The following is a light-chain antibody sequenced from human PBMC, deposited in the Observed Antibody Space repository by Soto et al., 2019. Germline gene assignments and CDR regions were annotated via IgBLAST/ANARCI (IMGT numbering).Light chain of an antibody. CDR3: QSYDSSLSGWV. Sequence: QSVLTQPPSVSGAQGQRVTISCTGSSSNIGAGYDVHWYQQLPGTAPKLLIYGNNNRPSGVPDRFSGSKSGTSASLAITGLQAEDEADYYCQSYDSSLSGWVFGGGTERTVL. V-gene: IGLV1-40*01. CDR2: GNN. J-gene: IGLJ3*02. CDR1: SSNIGAGYD.